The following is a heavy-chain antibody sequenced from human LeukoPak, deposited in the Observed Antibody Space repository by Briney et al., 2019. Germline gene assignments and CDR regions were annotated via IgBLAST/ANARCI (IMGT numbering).Heavy chain of an antibody. CDR3: ARDSNRGTDY. J-gene: IGHJ4*02. V-gene: IGHV6-1*01. CDR2: TYYRSKWYN. CDR1: GDSVSRNTAG. Sequence: SQTLSLTCVISGDSVSRNTAGWSWIRQSPSRGLEWLGRTYYRSKWYNDYAVSVKSRITINPDTSKNQFSLQLNSVTPEDTAVYYCARDSNRGTDYWGQGTLVTVSS. D-gene: IGHD2-15*01.